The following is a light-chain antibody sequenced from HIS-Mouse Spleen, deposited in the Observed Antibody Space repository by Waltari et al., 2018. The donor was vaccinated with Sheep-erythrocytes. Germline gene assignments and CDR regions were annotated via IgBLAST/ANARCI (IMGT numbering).Light chain of an antibody. CDR3: CSYAGSFWV. Sequence: QSALTQPPSASGSPGQSVTISRTGPSSDVGGYNYVSWYQQHPGKAPKLMIYEVSKRPSGVSNRFSGSKSGNTASLTISGLQAEDEADYYCCSYAGSFWVFGGGTKLTVL. J-gene: IGLJ3*02. V-gene: IGLV2-8*01. CDR1: SSDVGGYNY. CDR2: EVS.